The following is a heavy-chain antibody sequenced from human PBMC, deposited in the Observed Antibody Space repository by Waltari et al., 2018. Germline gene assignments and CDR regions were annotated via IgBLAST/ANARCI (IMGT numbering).Heavy chain of an antibody. D-gene: IGHD4-17*01. V-gene: IGHV4-61*09. CDR1: GGSISSASYS. Sequence: QVQLQESGPGLVKPSQTLSLPCTVSGGSISSASYSWRWIRQPAGKGLEWIGYIYTSGSTNYNPSLKRRVTISVDTSKNQFSLKLSAVTAADTAVYYWARVENDYGEYYFDYWGQGTLVTVSS. J-gene: IGHJ4*02. CDR2: IYTSGST. CDR3: ARVENDYGEYYFDY.